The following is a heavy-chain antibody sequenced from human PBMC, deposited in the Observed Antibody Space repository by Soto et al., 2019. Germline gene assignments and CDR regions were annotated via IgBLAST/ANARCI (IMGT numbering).Heavy chain of an antibody. D-gene: IGHD6-13*01. CDR1: GFTFSSYD. J-gene: IGHJ4*02. CDR2: IGTAGDP. Sequence: GGSLRLSCAASGFTFSSYDMHWVRQATGKGLEWVSAIGTAGDPYYPGSVKGRFTISRENAKNSLYLQMNSLRAGDTAVYYCARGRIYSSSWYRDLYFDYWGQGTLVTVSS. V-gene: IGHV3-13*05. CDR3: ARGRIYSSSWYRDLYFDY.